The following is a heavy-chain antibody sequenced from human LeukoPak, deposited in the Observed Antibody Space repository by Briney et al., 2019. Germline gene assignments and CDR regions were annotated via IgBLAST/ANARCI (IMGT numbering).Heavy chain of an antibody. J-gene: IGHJ4*02. CDR3: ARVRTGTTRGAFDY. Sequence: PGGSLRLSCAASGFTFSSYSMNWVRQAPGKGLELVSSISSSSSYIYYADSVKGRFTISRDNDKNSLYLQMNSLRAEDTAVYYCARVRTGTTRGAFDYWGQGTLVTVSS. V-gene: IGHV3-21*01. CDR2: ISSSSSYI. D-gene: IGHD1-7*01. CDR1: GFTFSSYS.